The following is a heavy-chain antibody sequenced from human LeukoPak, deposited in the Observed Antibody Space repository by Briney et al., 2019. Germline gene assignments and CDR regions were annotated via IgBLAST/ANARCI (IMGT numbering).Heavy chain of an antibody. J-gene: IGHJ1*01. CDR1: GFTLTTYG. CDR3: VCYDNAAEYFHY. Sequence: GGSLRLSCAASGFTLTTYGIHWVRQAPGKGLEWVAVISYDGINKDYTDSVKGRFTISRDNSKNTLYLQMNSLRAEDTALYYCVCYDNAAEYFHYWGQGTLVTVSS. CDR2: ISYDGINK. V-gene: IGHV3-30*03. D-gene: IGHD3-22*01.